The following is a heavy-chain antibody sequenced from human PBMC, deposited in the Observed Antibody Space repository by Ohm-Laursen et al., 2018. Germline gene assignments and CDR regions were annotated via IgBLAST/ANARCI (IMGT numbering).Heavy chain of an antibody. CDR1: GFTFSSYA. V-gene: IGHV3-23*01. J-gene: IGHJ4*02. CDR3: ARESNPYYFDC. Sequence: SLKLSCAASGFTFSSYAMSWVRQAPGKGLEWVSAISGSGGSTYYADSVKGRFTISRDSSKNTLYLQMNSLRAEDTAVYYCARESNPYYFDCWGQGTLVTVSS. CDR2: ISGSGGST.